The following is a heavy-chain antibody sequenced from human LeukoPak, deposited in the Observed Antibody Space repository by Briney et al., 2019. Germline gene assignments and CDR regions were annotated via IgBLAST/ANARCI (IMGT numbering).Heavy chain of an antibody. D-gene: IGHD2-15*01. J-gene: IGHJ3*02. CDR2: IYWDDDR. Sequence: SGPTLVKPTQSLTLTCTVSGLSLTTRGVGVGWIRQPSGKALDWLALIYWDDDRRYSQSLNNRLTVTKDISKNEVVLTMTNMDPVDTGTYYCAHTRSGLFSFYSPDGIFDIWGQGTMVIVSS. CDR3: AHTRSGLFSFYSPDGIFDI. V-gene: IGHV2-5*02. CDR1: GLSLTTRGVG.